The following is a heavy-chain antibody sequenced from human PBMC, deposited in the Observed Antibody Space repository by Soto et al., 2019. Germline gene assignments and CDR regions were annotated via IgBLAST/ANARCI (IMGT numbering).Heavy chain of an antibody. CDR2: IYDTGST. J-gene: IGHJ5*02. Sequence: SETLSLTCTVSGSDITTYYWSWLRQSPGKGLEWIGHIYDTGSTTYNPSLKSRVTISVDTSNKQFSLRLTSVTAADTAVYYCARCHIDHNWFDPWGQGTLVTVSS. CDR3: ARCHIDHNWFDP. CDR1: GSDITTYY. D-gene: IGHD3-9*01. V-gene: IGHV4-59*01.